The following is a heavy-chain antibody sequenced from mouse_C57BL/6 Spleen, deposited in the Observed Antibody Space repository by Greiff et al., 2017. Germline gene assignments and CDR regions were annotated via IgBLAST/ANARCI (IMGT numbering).Heavy chain of an antibody. CDR3: ARDYYSSPEAWFAY. V-gene: IGHV14-2*01. CDR1: GFNIKDYY. CDR2: IDPEDGET. Sequence: EVKLQESGAELVKPGASVKLSCTASGFNIKDYYMHWVKQRTEQGLEWIGRIDPEDGETKYAPKFQGKATITADTSSNTAYLLLSSLTSEDTAVYYCARDYYSSPEAWFAYWGQGTLVTVSA. J-gene: IGHJ3*01. D-gene: IGHD1-1*01.